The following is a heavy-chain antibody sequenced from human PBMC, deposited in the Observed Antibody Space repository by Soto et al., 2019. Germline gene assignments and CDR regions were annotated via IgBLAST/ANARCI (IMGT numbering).Heavy chain of an antibody. CDR2: ILYTGTT. CDR1: GGSINDYY. V-gene: IGHV4-59*01. Sequence: SETLSLTCTVSGGSINDYYWSWIRQPPGKGLEWIGYILYTGTTSYNPSLKSRVTISVDTSRNQFSLRLTSVTAADTAVYYCASAHDLRGGRQQPIDSWGQGTLVTVSS. CDR3: ASAHDLRGGRQQPIDS. D-gene: IGHD2-15*01. J-gene: IGHJ4*02.